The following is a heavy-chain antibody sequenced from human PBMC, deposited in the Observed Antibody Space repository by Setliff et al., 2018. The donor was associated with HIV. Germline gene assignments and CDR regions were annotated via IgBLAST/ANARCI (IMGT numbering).Heavy chain of an antibody. Sequence: PSETLSLTCAVSGASFNDYYWNWIRQHPGKGLEWIGYIYYSGSTYYNPSLKSRVTISVDTSKNQFSLKLRSVTAADPAVFYCARLHCSSPSCYDYYIDVWGKGTTVTVSS. CDR3: ARLHCSSPSCYDYYIDV. J-gene: IGHJ6*03. CDR2: IYYSGST. D-gene: IGHD2-2*01. V-gene: IGHV4-31*11. CDR1: GASFNDYY.